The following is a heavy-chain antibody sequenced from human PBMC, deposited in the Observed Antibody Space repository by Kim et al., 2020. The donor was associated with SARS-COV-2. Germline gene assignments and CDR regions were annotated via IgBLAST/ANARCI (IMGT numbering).Heavy chain of an antibody. CDR1: GGSFSGYY. CDR3: ARGVAAAGYPHGKVFQH. Sequence: SETLSLTCAVYGGSFSGYYWSWIRQPPGKGLEWIGEINHSGSTNYNPSLKSRVTISVDTSKNQFSLKLSSVTAADTAVYYCARGVAAAGYPHGKVFQHWGQGTLVTVSS. V-gene: IGHV4-34*01. J-gene: IGHJ1*01. CDR2: INHSGST. D-gene: IGHD6-13*01.